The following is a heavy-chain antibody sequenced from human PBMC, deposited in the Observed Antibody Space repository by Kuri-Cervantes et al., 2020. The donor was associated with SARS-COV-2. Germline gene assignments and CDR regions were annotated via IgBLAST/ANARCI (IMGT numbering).Heavy chain of an antibody. V-gene: IGHV1-69*06. J-gene: IGHJ6*02. Sequence: SVKVSCKASGGTSSSYAISWVRQAPGQGLEWMGGIIPIFGTANYAQKFQGRVTITADKSTSTAYMELSSLRSEDTAVYYCAGSRWLQLGYYYYYGVDVWGQGTTVTVSS. CDR2: IIPIFGTA. D-gene: IGHD5-24*01. CDR3: AGSRWLQLGYYYYYGVDV. CDR1: GGTSSSYA.